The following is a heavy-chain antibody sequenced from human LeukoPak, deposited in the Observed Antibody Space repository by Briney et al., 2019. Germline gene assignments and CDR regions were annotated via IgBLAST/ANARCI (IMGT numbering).Heavy chain of an antibody. D-gene: IGHD2-15*01. CDR3: ATKVRGGFDI. J-gene: IGHJ3*02. CDR1: GGSINSHY. V-gene: IGHV4-59*11. Sequence: SETLSLTCTVSGGSINSHYCNWIRQSPGKGLEWIGYIYNGGSINYNPSLKSRVTISVDTSKNQFSLKLSSVTAADTAIYYCATKVRGGFDIWGQGTMVTVSS. CDR2: IYNGGSI.